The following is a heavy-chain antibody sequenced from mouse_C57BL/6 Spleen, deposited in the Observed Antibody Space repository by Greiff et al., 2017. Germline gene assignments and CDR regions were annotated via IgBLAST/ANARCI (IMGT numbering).Heavy chain of an antibody. D-gene: IGHD2-1*01. CDR3: ARTLQRGFAY. CDR2: IDPSDSYT. J-gene: IGHJ3*01. Sequence: QVQLQQPGAELVKPGASVKLSCKASGYTFTSYWMQWVKQRPGQGLEWIGEIDPSDSYTNYNQKFKGKATLTVDTSSSTAYMQLSSLTSEDSAVYYCARTLQRGFAYWGQGTLVTVSA. CDR1: GYTFTSYW. V-gene: IGHV1-50*01.